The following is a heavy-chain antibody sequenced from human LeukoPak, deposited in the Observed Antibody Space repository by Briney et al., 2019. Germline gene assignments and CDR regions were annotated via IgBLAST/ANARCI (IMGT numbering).Heavy chain of an antibody. D-gene: IGHD6-19*01. V-gene: IGHV3-23*01. Sequence: GGSLRLSCAASGFTFSSYAMSWVRQAPGKGLEWVSAISGTVGSKYYADSVKGRFTISRDNSKNTLYLQMNSLRAEDTAVYYCAKDRGSIAVAGIDYWGQGTLVTVSS. CDR1: GFTFSSYA. J-gene: IGHJ4*02. CDR2: ISGTVGSK. CDR3: AKDRGSIAVAGIDY.